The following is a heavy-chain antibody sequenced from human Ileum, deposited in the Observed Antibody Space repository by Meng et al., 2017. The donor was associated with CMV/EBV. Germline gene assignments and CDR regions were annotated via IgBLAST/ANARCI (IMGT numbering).Heavy chain of an antibody. J-gene: IGHJ6*04. Sequence: QGQLQESGPGLVKPSETLSLTCTVSGGSINTYFWSWIRQSAGKRLEWIGRIYATGSTKYNPSLKSRVTMSVDTSKNQFSLKLSSVTAADTAVYYCARLYSANYLDVWGKGTTVTVSS. D-gene: IGHD1-1*01. CDR2: IYATGST. V-gene: IGHV4-4*07. CDR1: GGSINTYF. CDR3: ARLYSANYLDV.